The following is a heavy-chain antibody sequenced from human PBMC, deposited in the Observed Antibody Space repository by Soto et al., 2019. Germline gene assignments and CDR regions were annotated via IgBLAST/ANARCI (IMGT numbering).Heavy chain of an antibody. V-gene: IGHV6-1*01. J-gene: IGHJ6*02. CDR2: TYYRSTWTI. CDR1: GDSVSSSSAA. CDR3: DGVSSFRGMDV. Sequence: SQTLSLTCAISGDSVSSSSAAWNWLRQSPSRGLEWLGRTYYRSTWTIDYAGSVKSRITINPDTFENQFSLQLYSVTPEDTAVYYCDGVSSFRGMDVWGQGPPVTVSS. D-gene: IGHD3-10*01.